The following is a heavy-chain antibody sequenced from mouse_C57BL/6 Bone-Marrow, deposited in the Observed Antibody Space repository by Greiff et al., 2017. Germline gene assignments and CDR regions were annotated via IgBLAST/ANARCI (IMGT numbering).Heavy chain of an antibody. J-gene: IGHJ4*01. D-gene: IGHD2-4*01. CDR2: IYPGDGDT. CDR3: ARRDYDYLYYYAMDY. Sequence: VQLQQSGPELVKPGASVKISCKASGYAFSSSWMNWVKQRPGKGLEWIGRIYPGDGDTNYNGKFKGKATLTADKSSSTAYMQLSSLTSEDSAVYFCARRDYDYLYYYAMDYWGQGTSVTVSS. CDR1: GYAFSSSW. V-gene: IGHV1-82*01.